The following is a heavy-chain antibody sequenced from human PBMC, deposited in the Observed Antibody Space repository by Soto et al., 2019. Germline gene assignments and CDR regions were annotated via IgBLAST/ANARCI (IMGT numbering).Heavy chain of an antibody. Sequence: AAPVNVSCKASGGTFSSYAFSWVRQATGRGLEWMGGIIPIFGTANYAQKFQGRVTITADKSTSTAYMELSSLRSEDTAVYYCARDNTEIYYYYGMDVWGQGTTVTVSS. CDR2: IIPIFGTA. CDR1: GGTFSSYA. CDR3: ARDNTEIYYYYGMDV. D-gene: IGHD4-17*01. J-gene: IGHJ6*02. V-gene: IGHV1-69*06.